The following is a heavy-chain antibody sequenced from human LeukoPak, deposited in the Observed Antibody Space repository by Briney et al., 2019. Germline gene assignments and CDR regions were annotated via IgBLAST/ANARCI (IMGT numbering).Heavy chain of an antibody. CDR3: VKEDTRIAVAGKNYFDY. CDR2: ISSNGGST. CDR1: GFTFSSYW. D-gene: IGHD6-19*01. Sequence: PGGSLRLSCAASGFTFSSYWMSWVRQAPGKGLEYVSAISSNGGSTYYADSVKGRFTISRDNSKNTLYLQMSSLRAEDTAVYYCVKEDTRIAVAGKNYFDYWGQGTLVTVSS. J-gene: IGHJ4*02. V-gene: IGHV3-64D*06.